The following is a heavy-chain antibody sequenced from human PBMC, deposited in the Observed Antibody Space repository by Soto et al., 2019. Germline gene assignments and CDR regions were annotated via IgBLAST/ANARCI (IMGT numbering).Heavy chain of an antibody. J-gene: IGHJ6*03. D-gene: IGHD7-27*01. CDR3: AKVLIWGSGSSGYMDV. Sequence: EVQLLESGGGLVQPGGSLRLSCAASGFTFSSYAMSWVRQAPGKGLEWVSAISGSADSTSYADSVKGRFTISRDNSKNTQYLQMNSLRAEDTAVYYCAKVLIWGSGSSGYMDVWGKGTTVTVSS. CDR1: GFTFSSYA. CDR2: ISGSADST. V-gene: IGHV3-23*01.